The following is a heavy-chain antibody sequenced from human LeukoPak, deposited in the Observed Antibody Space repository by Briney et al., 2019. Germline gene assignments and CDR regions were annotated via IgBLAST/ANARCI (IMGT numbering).Heavy chain of an antibody. CDR3: ARVSEDYSSGWYEEYFQY. Sequence: PGGSLRLSCAASGFTFSRYCMHWVRQAPGKGLQGVAVIWYDGSKNNYAASLKSRFTISRDNSKNTMNLHMTSLRAEATAVYYCARVSEDYSSGWYEEYFQYWGQGPLVIVSS. CDR2: IWYDGSKN. J-gene: IGHJ1*01. V-gene: IGHV3-33*01. D-gene: IGHD6-19*01. CDR1: GFTFSRYC.